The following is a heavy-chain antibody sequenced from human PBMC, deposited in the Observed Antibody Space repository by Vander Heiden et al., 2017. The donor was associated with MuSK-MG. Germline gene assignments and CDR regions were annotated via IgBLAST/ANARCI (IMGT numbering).Heavy chain of an antibody. V-gene: IGHV3-7*01. CDR2: IKQDGSEK. Sequence: EVQLVESGGGLVQPGGSLRLSCAASGFTFSSYWMSWVRQAPGKGLEWVANIKQDGSEKYYVDSVKGRFTISRDNAKNSRDLKMNSMSAEDTVVYYCARVGVVPAAKSSGLDYWGQGTLVTVSS. CDR3: ARVGVVPAAKSSGLDY. D-gene: IGHD2-2*01. J-gene: IGHJ4*02. CDR1: GFTFSSYW.